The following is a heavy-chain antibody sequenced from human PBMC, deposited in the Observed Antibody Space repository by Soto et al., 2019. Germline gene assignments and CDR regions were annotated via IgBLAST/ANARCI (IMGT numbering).Heavy chain of an antibody. J-gene: IGHJ6*02. Sequence: PSETLSLTCAVSGGSISSGGYSWSWIRQPPGKGLEWIGYIYYSGSTNYNPSLKSRVTMSVDTSKNQFSLKLSSVTAADTAVYYCARGPLPVVPAAIQGMDVWGQGTTVTVSS. CDR3: ARGPLPVVPAAIQGMDV. CDR2: IYYSGST. CDR1: GGSISSGGYS. D-gene: IGHD2-2*01. V-gene: IGHV4-61*08.